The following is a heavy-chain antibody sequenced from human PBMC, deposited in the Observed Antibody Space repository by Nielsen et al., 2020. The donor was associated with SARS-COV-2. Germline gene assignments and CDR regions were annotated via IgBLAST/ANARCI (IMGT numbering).Heavy chain of an antibody. V-gene: IGHV4-59*01. Sequence: SETLSLTCTVSGGPISSYYWSWIRQPPGKGLEWIGYIYYSGSTNYNPSLKSRVTISVDTSKNQFSLKLSSVTAADTAVYYCARDLRYSSSWQSGLYYYYYGMDVWGQGTTVTVSS. D-gene: IGHD6-13*01. CDR3: ARDLRYSSSWQSGLYYYYYGMDV. J-gene: IGHJ6*02. CDR1: GGPISSYY. CDR2: IYYSGST.